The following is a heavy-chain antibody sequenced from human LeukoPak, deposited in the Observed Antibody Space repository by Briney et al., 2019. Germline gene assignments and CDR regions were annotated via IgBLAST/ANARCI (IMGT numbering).Heavy chain of an antibody. CDR3: AKDIGIAVAGTGLGY. V-gene: IGHV3-30-3*01. Sequence: GGSLRLSCAASGFTFSSYAMHWVRQAPGKGLEWVAVISYDGSNKYYADSVKGRFTISRDNSKNALYLQMNSLRAEDTALYYCAKDIGIAVAGTGLGYWRQGTLVTVSS. D-gene: IGHD6-19*01. J-gene: IGHJ4*02. CDR1: GFTFSSYA. CDR2: ISYDGSNK.